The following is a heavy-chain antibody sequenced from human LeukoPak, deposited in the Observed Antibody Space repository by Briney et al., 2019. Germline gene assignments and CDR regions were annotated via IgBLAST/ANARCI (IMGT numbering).Heavy chain of an antibody. CDR3: ARDGGEIAAADF. CDR1: GFTFSRYW. CDR2: IKQGGSEK. Sequence: GGSLRLSCAASGFTFSRYWMSWVRQAPGKGLEWVANIKQGGSEKYYVDSVKGRFTISRDNAKNSLYLQMDSLRVEDTAVYYCARDGGEIAAADFWGQGTLVTVSS. V-gene: IGHV3-7*01. J-gene: IGHJ4*02. D-gene: IGHD6-13*01.